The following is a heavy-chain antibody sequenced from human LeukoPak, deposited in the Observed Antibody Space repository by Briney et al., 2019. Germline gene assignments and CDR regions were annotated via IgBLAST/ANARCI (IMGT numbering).Heavy chain of an antibody. CDR2: IYTSGST. CDR1: GGSFSGYY. D-gene: IGHD1-20*01. Sequence: SETLSLTCAVYGGSFSGYYWSWIRQPPGKGLEWIGYIYTSGSTNYNPSLKSRVTISVDTSKNQFSLKLSSVTAADTAVYYCARIRYNWNGEYYFDYWGQGTLVTVSS. CDR3: ARIRYNWNGEYYFDY. V-gene: IGHV4-4*09. J-gene: IGHJ4*02.